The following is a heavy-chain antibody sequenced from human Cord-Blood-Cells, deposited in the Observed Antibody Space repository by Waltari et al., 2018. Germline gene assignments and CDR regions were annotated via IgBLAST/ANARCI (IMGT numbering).Heavy chain of an antibody. J-gene: IGHJ2*01. Sequence: QVQLVESGGGVGQPGRSLRRSCEASGLTFSSYGMHWVRQAPGKGLEWVAVIWYDGSNKYYADSVKGRFTISRDNSKNTLYLQMNSLRAEDTAVCYCARGGSGSYWYFDLWGRGTLVTVSS. CDR2: IWYDGSNK. D-gene: IGHD1-26*01. V-gene: IGHV3-33*01. CDR1: GLTFSSYG. CDR3: ARGGSGSYWYFDL.